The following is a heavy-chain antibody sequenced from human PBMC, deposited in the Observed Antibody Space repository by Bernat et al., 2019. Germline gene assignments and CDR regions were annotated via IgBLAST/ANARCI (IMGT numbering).Heavy chain of an antibody. CDR3: ARGKGSDYKDAFDI. J-gene: IGHJ3*02. V-gene: IGHV3-33*01. Sequence: QGQLEESGGGVVQPGKSLRLSCATSGFNFKDFGMHWVRQAPGKGLEWVAVIWNDGKNTFYPDSVRGWFTISRDNSRNTLDLQVNSLRADDTAVYYCARGKGSDYKDAFDIWGQGTEVIVSS. CDR1: GFNFKDFG. CDR2: IWNDGKNT. D-gene: IGHD4-4*01.